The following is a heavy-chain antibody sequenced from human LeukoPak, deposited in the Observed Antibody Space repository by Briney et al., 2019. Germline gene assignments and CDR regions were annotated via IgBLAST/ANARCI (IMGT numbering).Heavy chain of an antibody. J-gene: IGHJ4*02. CDR3: ARDIVPTLGVRRGLVF. CDR2: INPNSGGT. D-gene: IGHD5-12*01. CDR1: GYTFTGYY. Sequence: ASVKVSCKASGYTFTGYYIHWVRQAPGQGLEWMGWINPNSGGTNYAQKFQGRVTMTRDTSISTAYMELSRLRSDDTAVFYCARDIVPTLGVRRGLVFWGQGTLVTVSS. V-gene: IGHV1-2*02.